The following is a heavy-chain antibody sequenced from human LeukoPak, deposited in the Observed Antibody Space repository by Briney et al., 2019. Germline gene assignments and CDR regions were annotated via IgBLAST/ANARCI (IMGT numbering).Heavy chain of an antibody. D-gene: IGHD4-17*01. CDR3: ARVPPTTAHS. J-gene: IGHJ4*02. CDR2: ISHSSTYM. CDR1: GFTFNSYS. V-gene: IGHV3-21*01. Sequence: GGSLRLSCAASGFTFNSYSMNRVRQTPEKGLEWVSSISHSSTYMYYTDSVKGRFTISRDNAKNSLYLQMNSLRAEDTAVYYCARVPPTTAHSWGQGTLVTVSS.